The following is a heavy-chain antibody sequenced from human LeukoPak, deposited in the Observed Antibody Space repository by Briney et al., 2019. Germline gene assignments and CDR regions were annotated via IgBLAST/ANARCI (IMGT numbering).Heavy chain of an antibody. CDR3: TRVSTTDDY. V-gene: IGHV3-74*01. Sequence: GGSLRLSCAASGFAFSRYWMHWVRQAPGKGLVWVSRINSDGRSAVYADSVKGRFTISRDNAKNTLYLQMDSLRAEDTAVYYCTRVSTTDDYWGQGTLVTVSS. J-gene: IGHJ4*02. CDR2: INSDGRSA. D-gene: IGHD2/OR15-2a*01. CDR1: GFAFSRYW.